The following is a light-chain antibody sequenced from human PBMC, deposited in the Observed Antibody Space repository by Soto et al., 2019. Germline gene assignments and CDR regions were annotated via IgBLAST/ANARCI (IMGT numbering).Light chain of an antibody. CDR2: GAS. V-gene: IGKV3-20*01. CDR3: QLYGTSPLT. Sequence: EIVLTQSPSTLSLSPGRRATLPCRASQGVSSSYLAWYQQKTGQAPRVXIYGASSRATGIPERFSGSGYGTDFNLTISRLEPEDFALYYCQLYGTSPLTFGGGTKVDIK. CDR1: QGVSSSY. J-gene: IGKJ4*01.